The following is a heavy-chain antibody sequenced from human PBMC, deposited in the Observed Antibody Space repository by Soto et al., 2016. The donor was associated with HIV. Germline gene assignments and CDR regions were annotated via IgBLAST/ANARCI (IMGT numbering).Heavy chain of an antibody. V-gene: IGHV3-11*01. J-gene: IGHJ6*03. CDR1: GFTFSDYY. CDR2: ISRSGRTI. D-gene: IGHD2-2*01. Sequence: VQLVESGGGLVEPGGSLRLSCAASGFTFSDYYMTWIRQAPGKGLEWISYISRSGRTIYYSDSVKGRFTISRDNAKNSLYLQMNNLRGEDTVFLFCARPGYNSIWPYYYYYMDVWGKGT. CDR3: ARPGYNSIWPYYYYYMDV.